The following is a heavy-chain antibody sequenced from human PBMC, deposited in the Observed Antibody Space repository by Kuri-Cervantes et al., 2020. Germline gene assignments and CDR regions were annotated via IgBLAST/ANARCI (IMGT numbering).Heavy chain of an antibody. D-gene: IGHD4-17*01. J-gene: IGHJ4*02. CDR1: GFTFSNAW. CDR2: ISGSGDST. Sequence: GESLKISCAASGFTFSNAWMSWVRQAPGKGLEWVSAISGSGDSTYYADSVKGRFTISRDKSKNTLYLQMNSLRAEDTAIYYCAKDPVTSLRGFDHWGQGTLVTVSS. V-gene: IGHV3-23*01. CDR3: AKDPVTSLRGFDH.